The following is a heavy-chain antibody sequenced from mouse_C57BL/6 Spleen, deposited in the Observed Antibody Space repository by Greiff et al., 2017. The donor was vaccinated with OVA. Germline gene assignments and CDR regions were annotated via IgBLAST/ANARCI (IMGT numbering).Heavy chain of an antibody. Sequence: VQLQQPGAELVKPGASVKVSCKASGYTFTSYWMHWVKQRPGQGLEWIGRIHPSDSDTNYNQKFKGKATLTVAKSSSTAYMQLSSLTSEDSAVYDCAMGVPRDYFDYWGQGTTLTVSS. CDR2: IHPSDSDT. D-gene: IGHD2-14*01. V-gene: IGHV1-74*01. CDR1: GYTFTSYW. J-gene: IGHJ2*01. CDR3: AMGVPRDYFDY.